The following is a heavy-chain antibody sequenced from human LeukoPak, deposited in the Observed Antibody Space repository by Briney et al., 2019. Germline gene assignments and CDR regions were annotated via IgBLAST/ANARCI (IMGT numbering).Heavy chain of an antibody. D-gene: IGHD2-2*01. CDR2: ISGSGGST. V-gene: IGHV3-23*01. CDR1: GFTFSSYA. J-gene: IGHJ4*02. CDR3: AKDPDIVVVQVA. Sequence: GGSLRLSCAASGFTFSSYAMNWVRQAPGKGLEWVSAISGSGGSTYYADSVKGRFTISRDISENTLYLQMNSLRAEDTAVYYCAKDPDIVVVQVAGGQGTLVTVSS.